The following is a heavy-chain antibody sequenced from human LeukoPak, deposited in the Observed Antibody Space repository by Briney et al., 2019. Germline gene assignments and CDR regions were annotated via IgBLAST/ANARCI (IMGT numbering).Heavy chain of an antibody. CDR2: INPSGGST. CDR3: ARDPGLTYYYDSSGYYPFFDY. Sequence: ASVKVSCKASGYTFTSYYMHWVRQAPGQGLEWMGIINPSGGSTSYAQKFQGRVTMTRDTSTSTVYMELSSLRSEDTAVYYCARDPGLTYYYDSSGYYPFFDYWGQGTLVTVSS. D-gene: IGHD3-22*01. J-gene: IGHJ4*02. CDR1: GYTFTSYY. V-gene: IGHV1-46*01.